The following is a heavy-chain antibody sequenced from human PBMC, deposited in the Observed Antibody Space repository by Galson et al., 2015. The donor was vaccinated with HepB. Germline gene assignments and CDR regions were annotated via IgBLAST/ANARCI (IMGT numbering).Heavy chain of an antibody. J-gene: IGHJ3*02. CDR1: DSTFSSYT. CDR2: ISTNGVTI. Sequence: SLRLSCAASDSTFSSYTMNWVRQTPGKGLQWVSYISTNGVTIHYADSVKGRFTIARDNAKNTMWLQMNSLRAEDTAVYYCATTKFGIGAYWTFDIWGQGKPVTDSS. D-gene: IGHD4/OR15-4a*01. CDR3: ATTKFGIGAYWTFDI. V-gene: IGHV3-48*04.